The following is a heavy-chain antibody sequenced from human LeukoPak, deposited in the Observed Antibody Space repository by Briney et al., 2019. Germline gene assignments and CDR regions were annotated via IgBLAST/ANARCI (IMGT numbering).Heavy chain of an antibody. CDR2: ISGSGGST. V-gene: IGHV3-23*01. Sequence: GGSLRLSCTVSGFTVSSNSMSWVRQAPGKGLEWVSAISGSGGSTYYADSVKGRFTISRDNSKNTLYLQMNSLRAEDTAVYYCAKAGDYYDSSGYKYFQHWGQGTLVTVSS. D-gene: IGHD3-22*01. CDR3: AKAGDYYDSSGYKYFQH. J-gene: IGHJ1*01. CDR1: GFTVSSNS.